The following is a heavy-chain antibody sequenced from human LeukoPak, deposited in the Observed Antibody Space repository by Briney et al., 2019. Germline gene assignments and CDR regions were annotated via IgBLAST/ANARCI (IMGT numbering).Heavy chain of an antibody. Sequence: SETLSLTCAVYGGSFSGYYWSWIRQPPGKGLEWIGEINHSGSTNYNPSLKSRVTISVDTSKNQFSLKLSSVTAADTAVYYCARGKRGITGTYWFDPWGQGTLVTVSS. D-gene: IGHD1-20*01. CDR2: INHSGST. V-gene: IGHV4-34*01. CDR1: GGSFSGYY. J-gene: IGHJ5*02. CDR3: ARGKRGITGTYWFDP.